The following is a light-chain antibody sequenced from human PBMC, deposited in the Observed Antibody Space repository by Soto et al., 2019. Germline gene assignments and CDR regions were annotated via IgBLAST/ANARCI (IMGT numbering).Light chain of an antibody. CDR1: QCISNY. J-gene: IGKJ1*01. CDR3: LQNNSYPRT. Sequence: DIQMTQSPSAMSASVGDRVTMTCRASQCISNYLAWFQQKPVKVPKLLIYAASTLQSGVPSRFSGSGSGTEFSLTISSLQPQDFATYYCLQNNSYPRTFGQGTKVDI. V-gene: IGKV1-17*03. CDR2: AAS.